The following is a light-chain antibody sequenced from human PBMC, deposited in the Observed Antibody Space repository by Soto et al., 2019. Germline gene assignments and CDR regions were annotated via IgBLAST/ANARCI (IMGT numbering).Light chain of an antibody. CDR3: QTWGTGIRV. J-gene: IGLJ2*01. V-gene: IGLV4-69*01. CDR1: SGHRNYA. Sequence: QLVLTQSPSASASLGASVTLTCTLSSGHRNYAIAWHQQQPEKGPRYLMKVNIDGSHNKGDGIPDRFSGSSSGAERYLTISSLQPEDEADYYCQTWGTGIRVFGGGTKLTVL. CDR2: VNIDGSH.